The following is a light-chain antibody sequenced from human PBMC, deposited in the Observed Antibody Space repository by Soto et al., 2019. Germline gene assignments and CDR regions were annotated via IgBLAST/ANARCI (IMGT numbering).Light chain of an antibody. CDR1: SSDVGAYNY. CDR3: CSYTTSSTRV. V-gene: IGLV2-14*03. Sequence: QSALTQPASVSGSPGQSITISCTGTSSDVGAYNYVSWYQQHPGKAPKLMIYDVNNRPSGVSNRFSGSKSGNTASLTISGLQADDEADYYCCSYTTSSTRVFGGGTKLTVL. CDR2: DVN. J-gene: IGLJ2*01.